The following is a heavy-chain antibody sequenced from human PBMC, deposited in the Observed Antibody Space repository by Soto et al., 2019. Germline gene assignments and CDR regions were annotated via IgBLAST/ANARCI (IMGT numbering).Heavy chain of an antibody. J-gene: IGHJ5*02. CDR3: ARNPHSDIFGVRNIVENWFDP. CDR1: GFNFANFG. D-gene: IGHD3-3*02. CDR2: ITHNNGAT. V-gene: IGHV3-23*01. Sequence: PGGSLRLSCAASGFNFANFGMSWVRQAPGKGLQWVASITHNNGATYYADSVKGRFSVSRDNSRNVMYLQMKGLGVDDTAVYFCARNPHSDIFGVRNIVENWFDPWGQGSLVTVSS.